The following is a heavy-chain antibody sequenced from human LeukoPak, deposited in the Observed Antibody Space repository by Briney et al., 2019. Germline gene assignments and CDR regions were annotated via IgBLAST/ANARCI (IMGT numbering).Heavy chain of an antibody. J-gene: IGHJ4*02. D-gene: IGHD3-22*01. Sequence: GGSLGLSCAASGFIFSTYTMIWVRQTPGKGLEWVSSISSGSNSIYYADSVKGRFSISRDNSKNTLYLQMNSLRADDTAVYYCTREASKGYYDTSGYYYDYWGQGTLVTVSS. CDR2: ISSGSNSI. V-gene: IGHV3-21*01. CDR1: GFIFSTYT. CDR3: TREASKGYYDTSGYYYDY.